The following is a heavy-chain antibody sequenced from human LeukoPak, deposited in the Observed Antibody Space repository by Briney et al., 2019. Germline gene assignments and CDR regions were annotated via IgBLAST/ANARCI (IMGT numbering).Heavy chain of an antibody. CDR2: INSDGSTT. D-gene: IGHD1-26*01. J-gene: IGHJ4*02. V-gene: IGHV3-74*01. CDR3: ARERDSGNYRDDY. Sequence: QPGGSLRLSCAASGFTFSSHWMHWVRQAPGKGLVWVSRINSDGSTTTYADSVKGRFTISRDNANNTLYLQMNSLRAEDTAVYYCARERDSGNYRDDYWGQGTLVTVSS. CDR1: GFTFSSHW.